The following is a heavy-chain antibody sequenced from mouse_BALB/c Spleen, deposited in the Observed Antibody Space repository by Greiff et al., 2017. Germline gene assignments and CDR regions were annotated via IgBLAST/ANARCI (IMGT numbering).Heavy chain of an antibody. V-gene: IGHV5-6-3*01. CDR1: GFTFSSYG. J-gene: IGHJ2*01. CDR2: INSNGGST. CDR3: ARGGVVATDY. Sequence: EVQVVESGGGLVQPGGSLKLSCAASGFTFSSYGMSWVRQTPDKRLELVTTINSNGGSTYYPDSVKGRFTISRDNAKNTLYLQMSSLKSEDTAMYYCARGGVVATDYWGQGTTLTVSS. D-gene: IGHD1-1*01.